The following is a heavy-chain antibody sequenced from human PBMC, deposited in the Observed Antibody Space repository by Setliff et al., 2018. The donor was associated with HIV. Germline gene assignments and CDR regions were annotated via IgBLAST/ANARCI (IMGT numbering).Heavy chain of an antibody. CDR3: ARVARVHPFDP. CDR2: IYYNGNT. CDR1: GGSISSHY. J-gene: IGHJ5*02. V-gene: IGHV4-59*11. Sequence: SETLSLTCTVSGGSISSHYWSWIRQPPGKGLEWIGLIYYNGNTFYNQSLQSRVTISLDTSKNQFSLELRSVTAADTAMYYCARVARVHPFDPWGQGTLVTVS.